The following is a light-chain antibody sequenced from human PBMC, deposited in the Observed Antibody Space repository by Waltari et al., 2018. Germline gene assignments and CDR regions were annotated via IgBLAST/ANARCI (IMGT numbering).Light chain of an antibody. CDR1: QSVGKF. CDR3: QQRSDWPPSIT. CDR2: DAS. J-gene: IGKJ5*01. Sequence: EVVLTQSPATLSLSPGQRATLSCRASQSVGKFLAWYQKKPGQAPRRLIYDASNRATGIPVTFSGSGSGTDFTLNISSVQPEDFALYFCQQRSDWPPSITFGQGTRLEI. V-gene: IGKV3-11*01.